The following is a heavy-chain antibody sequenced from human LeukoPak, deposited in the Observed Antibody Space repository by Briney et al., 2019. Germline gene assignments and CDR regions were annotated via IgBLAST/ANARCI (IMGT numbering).Heavy chain of an antibody. V-gene: IGHV3-7*01. J-gene: IGHJ5*01. CDR1: GFTFNSYW. CDR2: IKQDGSEK. CDR3: ARKRGSHWFDS. D-gene: IGHD5-24*01. Sequence: PGGSLRLSCASSGFTFNSYWMTWVRQGPGKGLEWVANIKQDGSEKYHVDSVKGRFTISRDNAKNSLYLQMNSLRAEDTAVYYCARKRGSHWFDSWGQGTLVTVSS.